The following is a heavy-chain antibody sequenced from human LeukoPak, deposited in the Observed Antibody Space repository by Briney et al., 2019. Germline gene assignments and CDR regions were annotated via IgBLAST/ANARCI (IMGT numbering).Heavy chain of an antibody. CDR3: AIHGYSSGGYYGMDV. CDR1: GSRFTTHW. Sequence: GESLNISCQGFGSRFTTHWIGWVRPMPGKGLEWMGIIYPGDSDTINNPSFQGQVTISADKSINTAYLQWSSLKASDTAMYYCAIHGYSSGGYYGMDVWGQGTTVTVSS. J-gene: IGHJ6*02. D-gene: IGHD3-10*01. CDR2: IYPGDSDT. V-gene: IGHV5-51*01.